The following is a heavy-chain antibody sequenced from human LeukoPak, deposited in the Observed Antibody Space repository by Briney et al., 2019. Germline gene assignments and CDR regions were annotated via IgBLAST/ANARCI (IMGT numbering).Heavy chain of an antibody. CDR2: INSDGSRT. Sequence: GGSLRLSCAASGFTFGGYWMHWVRQAPGKGLVWVSRINSDGSRTSYADSVKGRFTVSRDNAKNTLYLQMNSLRAEDTAVYYCAREQWELPRGTYYFDYWGQGTLVSVSS. V-gene: IGHV3-74*01. D-gene: IGHD1-26*01. CDR1: GFTFGGYW. J-gene: IGHJ4*02. CDR3: AREQWELPRGTYYFDY.